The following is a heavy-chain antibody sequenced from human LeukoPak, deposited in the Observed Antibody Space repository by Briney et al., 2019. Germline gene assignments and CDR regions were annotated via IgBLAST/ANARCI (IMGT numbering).Heavy chain of an antibody. D-gene: IGHD6-13*01. CDR1: GFTLSSYE. CDR2: ISRTGNSI. J-gene: IGHJ4*02. V-gene: IGHV3-48*03. Sequence: PGGSLRLSCAASGFTLSSYEMNWVRLAPGKGLEWISYISRTGNSIYYADSVKGRFTISRDSAKNSLYLQMNSLRAEVTAVYYCARGPYSSNWYVDYWGQGTLVTVAS. CDR3: ARGPYSSNWYVDY.